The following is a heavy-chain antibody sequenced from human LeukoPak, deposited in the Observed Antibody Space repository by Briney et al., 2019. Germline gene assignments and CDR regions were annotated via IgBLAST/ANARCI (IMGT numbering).Heavy chain of an antibody. CDR3: AREAAAGTFYFDY. D-gene: IGHD6-13*01. J-gene: IGHJ4*02. Sequence: SETLSLTCFVSGDSISNYYWSWFRQPAGKGLDWIGRIYTSGSTNYNPSLKSRVTMSVDTSKNQFSLKLSSVTAADTAVYYFAREAAAGTFYFDYWGQGTLVTVSS. V-gene: IGHV4-4*07. CDR1: GDSISNYY. CDR2: IYTSGST.